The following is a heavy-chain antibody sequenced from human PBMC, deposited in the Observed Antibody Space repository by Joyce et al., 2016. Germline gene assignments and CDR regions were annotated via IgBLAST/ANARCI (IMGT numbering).Heavy chain of an antibody. J-gene: IGHJ4*02. Sequence: QVQLEQSGAEVKKPGSSVKVSCKTSGDIFNAYGINWVRQAPGQGLEWLGGIVPMSATTDYAKKFRGRLTISATEPTSTVYMELSSLRSDDTGTYYCARGRGDDFWSGYYGSIDYWGQGTLVSVSS. D-gene: IGHD3-3*01. CDR3: ARGRGDDFWSGYYGSIDY. CDR1: GDIFNAYG. CDR2: IVPMSATT. V-gene: IGHV1-69*01.